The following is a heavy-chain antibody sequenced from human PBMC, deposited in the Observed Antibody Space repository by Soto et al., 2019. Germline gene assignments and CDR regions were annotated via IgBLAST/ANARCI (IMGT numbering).Heavy chain of an antibody. CDR2: IKSKTDGGTT. CDR3: TITVTPV. V-gene: IGHV3-15*07. D-gene: IGHD4-17*01. Sequence: SVSNAWMNWVRQAPGKGLEWVGRIKSKTDGGTTDYAAPVKGRFTISRDDSKNTLYLQMNSLKTEDTAVYYCTITVTPVWVQGTLVTVSS. CDR1: SVSNAW. J-gene: IGHJ4*02.